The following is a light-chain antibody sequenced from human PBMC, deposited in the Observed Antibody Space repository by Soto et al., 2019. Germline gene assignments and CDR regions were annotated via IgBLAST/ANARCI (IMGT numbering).Light chain of an antibody. J-gene: IGKJ1*01. CDR1: QNIASW. V-gene: IGKV1-5*03. CDR3: QQYNSLTWT. CDR2: QAS. Sequence: IPMTQSPSTLSASVQVKVTITCRASQNIASWLAWCQQKPGKAPKLLIYQASSLESWVPSRFSGSGSGTEFTITIRSLQPDDFATYYCQQYNSLTWTFGPGTKVDI.